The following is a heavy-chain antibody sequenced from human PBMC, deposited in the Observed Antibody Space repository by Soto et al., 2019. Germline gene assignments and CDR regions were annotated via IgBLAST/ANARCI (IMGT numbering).Heavy chain of an antibody. CDR1: GRSFRVYC. V-gene: IGHV4-34*01. Sequence: AETLSLTCAVYGRSFRVYCWPWVRQPPGKRLEWTGQINHSGSTNYNPSLKSRGTMTVGTSNNQLPVKLSSVPSADTAGCDCGRRHGIVIRAAAGIKIDPWGQETLVTVSS. CDR2: INHSGST. J-gene: IGHJ5*02. CDR3: GRRHGIVIRAAAGIKIDP. D-gene: IGHD6-13*01.